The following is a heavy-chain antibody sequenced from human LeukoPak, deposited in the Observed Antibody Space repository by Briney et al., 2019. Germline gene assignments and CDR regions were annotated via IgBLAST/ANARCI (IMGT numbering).Heavy chain of an antibody. J-gene: IGHJ3*02. CDR3: ARGGSDYGDYVGAFDI. CDR2: IHYGGHA. V-gene: IGHV4-61*01. CDR1: GGSVSSGSYY. D-gene: IGHD4-17*01. Sequence: SETLSLTCTVSGGSVSSGSYYWSWIRPPPGAGLEWIGYIHYGGHANSKPSLKSRVTLSLDTSKNQCSLQLSSVTAADTAIYYCARGGSDYGDYVGAFDIWGQGTMVTVSS.